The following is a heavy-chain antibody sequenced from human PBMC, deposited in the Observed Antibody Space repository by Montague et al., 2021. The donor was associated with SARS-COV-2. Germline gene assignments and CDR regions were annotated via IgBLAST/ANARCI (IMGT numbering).Heavy chain of an antibody. J-gene: IGHJ4*02. D-gene: IGHD3-16*02. Sequence: SLRLSCAASGFTFSGYAMHWVRQSPGKGLEWVAVISYDGSNKYYADSVKGRFTISRDNSKNTLYLQMNSLRAEDTAVYYCVRDNYDYGWGSYRYIYWGQGTMVTVSS. CDR3: VRDNYDYGWGSYRYIY. CDR2: ISYDGSNK. CDR1: GFTFSGYA. V-gene: IGHV3-30*04.